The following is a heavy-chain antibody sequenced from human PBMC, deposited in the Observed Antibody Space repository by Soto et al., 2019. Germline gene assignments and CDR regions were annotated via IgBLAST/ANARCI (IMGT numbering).Heavy chain of an antibody. V-gene: IGHV1-46*03. CDR3: ARELSGWYSY. J-gene: IGHJ4*02. CDR2: INPSGGST. Sequence: QVQLVQSGAEVKKPGASVKVSCKASGYTFTSSYMHWVRQAPGQGLEWMGIINPSGGSTSYAQKFQGRVTMTRDTSTSTFYMELSSLRSEDTAVYYCARELSGWYSYWGQGTLVTVSS. CDR1: GYTFTSSY. D-gene: IGHD6-19*01.